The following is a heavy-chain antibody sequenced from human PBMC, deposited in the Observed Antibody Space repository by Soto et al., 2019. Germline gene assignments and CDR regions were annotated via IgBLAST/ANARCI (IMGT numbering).Heavy chain of an antibody. Sequence: QLQLVQSGAEVERPGASVRVSCKAYGYPFSKYGISWIRQAPGQVLEWIGWIRHDNGDTNYAQKFQRRFTMTTDTYSNTAYMELRSGRSDDTAVYYCATYYYAGFDPLSQGTLVSVSS. CDR3: ATYYYAGFDP. CDR2: IRHDNGDT. V-gene: IGHV1-18*04. D-gene: IGHD1-26*01. CDR1: GYPFSKYG. J-gene: IGHJ5*02.